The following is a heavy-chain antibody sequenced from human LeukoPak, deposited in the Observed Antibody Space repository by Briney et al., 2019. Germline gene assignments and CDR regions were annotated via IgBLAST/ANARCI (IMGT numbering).Heavy chain of an antibody. CDR3: ARDRHLGYCSGGSCYSDWFDP. J-gene: IGHJ5*02. D-gene: IGHD2-15*01. CDR2: INPNSGGT. CDR1: GYTFTGYY. V-gene: IGHV1-2*02. Sequence: ASVKVSCKASGYTFTGYYMHWVRQAPGQGLEWMGWINPNSGGTNYAQKFQGRVTMTRDTSISTAYMELSRLRSDDTAVYYSARDRHLGYCSGGSCYSDWFDPWGQGTLVTVSS.